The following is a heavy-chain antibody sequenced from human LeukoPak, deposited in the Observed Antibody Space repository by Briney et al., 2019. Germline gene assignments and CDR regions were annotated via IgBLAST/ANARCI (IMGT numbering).Heavy chain of an antibody. CDR1: GGSISGYY. CDR2: INHSGST. Sequence: SETLSLTCTVSGGSISGYYWSWIRQPPGKGLEWIGEINHSGSTNYNPSLKSRVTISVDTSKNQFSLKLSSVTAADTAVYYCARDSCSGGSCYRFDIWGQGTMVTVSS. D-gene: IGHD2-15*01. CDR3: ARDSCSGGSCYRFDI. V-gene: IGHV4-34*01. J-gene: IGHJ3*02.